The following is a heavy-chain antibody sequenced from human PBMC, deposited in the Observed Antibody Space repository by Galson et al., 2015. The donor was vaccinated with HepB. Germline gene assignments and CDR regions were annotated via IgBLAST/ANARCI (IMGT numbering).Heavy chain of an antibody. V-gene: IGHV6-1*01. CDR3: ARDYGDYGWKRNPYSGMDV. D-gene: IGHD4-17*01. J-gene: IGHJ6*02. CDR1: GDSVSSNGAA. Sequence: CAISGDSVSSNGAAWNWIRQSPSRGLEWLGRTYYRSKWYNDYAVSVKSRITINPDTSKNQFSPQLNSVTPEDTAVYYCARDYGDYGWKRNPYSGMDVWGQGTAVTVSS. CDR2: TYYRSKWYN.